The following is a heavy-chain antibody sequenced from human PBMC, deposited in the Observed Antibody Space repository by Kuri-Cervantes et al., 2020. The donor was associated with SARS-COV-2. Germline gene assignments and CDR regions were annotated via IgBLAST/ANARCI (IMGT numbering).Heavy chain of an antibody. J-gene: IGHJ4*02. CDR1: GGSISSGDYY. D-gene: IGHD3-3*01. Sequence: SETLSLTCTVSGGSISSGDYYWSWIRQPPGKGLEWIGYIYYSGSTYYNPSLKSRVTISVDMSKNQFSLKLSSVTAADTAVYYCARSYYDFWSGYSPFDYWGQGTLVTVSS. CDR3: ARSYYDFWSGYSPFDY. CDR2: IYYSGST. V-gene: IGHV4-30-4*08.